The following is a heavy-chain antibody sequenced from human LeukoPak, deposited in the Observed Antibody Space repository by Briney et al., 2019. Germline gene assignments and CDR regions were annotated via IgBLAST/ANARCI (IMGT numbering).Heavy chain of an antibody. CDR2: IYHSGST. Sequence: SGTLSLTCAVSGGSISSSNWWSWVRQPPGKGLEWIGEIYHSGSTNYNPSLKSRVTISVDKSKNQFSLKLSSVTAADTAVYYCAREYCSGGSCYSPGAFDIWGQGTMVTVSS. D-gene: IGHD2-15*01. V-gene: IGHV4-4*02. CDR3: AREYCSGGSCYSPGAFDI. CDR1: GGSISSSNW. J-gene: IGHJ3*02.